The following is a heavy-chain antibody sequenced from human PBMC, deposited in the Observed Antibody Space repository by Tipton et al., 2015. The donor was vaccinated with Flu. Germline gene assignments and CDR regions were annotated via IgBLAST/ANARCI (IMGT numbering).Heavy chain of an antibody. CDR3: HRGFGVARRVLGFSEV. J-gene: IGHJ6*04. V-gene: IGHV4-4*07. D-gene: IGHD3-3*01. CDR1: GGSISSYY. CDR2: IYTSGST. Sequence: LRLSCTVSGGSISSYYWSRIRQPAGKGLEWIGRIYTSGSTNYNPSLKSRVTMSVDTSKNQFSLKLSSVTAADTAVYYCHRGFGVARRVLGFSEVWGKGTTVTVSS.